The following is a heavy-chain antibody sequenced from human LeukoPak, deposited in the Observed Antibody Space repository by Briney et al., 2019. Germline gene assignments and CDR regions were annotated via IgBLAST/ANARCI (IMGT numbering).Heavy chain of an antibody. CDR3: ARDWGGSYVEYNWFDP. J-gene: IGHJ5*02. Sequence: SETLSLTCTVSGYSLSSGYYWGWVRQPPGKGLEWIGRIYTSGSTNYNPSLKSRVTMSVDTSKNQFSLKLSSVAAADTAVYYCARDWGGSYVEYNWFDPWGQGTLVTVSS. V-gene: IGHV4-38-2*02. CDR1: GYSLSSGYY. D-gene: IGHD1-26*01. CDR2: IYTSGST.